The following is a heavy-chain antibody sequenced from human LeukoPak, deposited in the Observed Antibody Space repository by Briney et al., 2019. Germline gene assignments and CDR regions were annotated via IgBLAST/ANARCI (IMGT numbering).Heavy chain of an antibody. CDR3: ARIFGYYDSSGYYRKRFDP. D-gene: IGHD3-22*01. J-gene: IGHJ5*02. CDR2: INHSGST. V-gene: IGHV4-34*01. CDR1: GESFSGYY. Sequence: PSETLSLTCAVYGESFSGYYWTWIRQPPGKGLEWIGEINHSGSTNCSPSLKSRVTISVDTSKNQSSLKVTSVTAADTAVYYCARIFGYYDSSGYYRKRFDPWGQGTLVTVSS.